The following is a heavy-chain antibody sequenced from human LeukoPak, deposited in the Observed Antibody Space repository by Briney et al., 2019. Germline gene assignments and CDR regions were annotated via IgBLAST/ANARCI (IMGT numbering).Heavy chain of an antibody. CDR2: ISGGGGST. Sequence: GGSLRLSCAASGFTFSSYAMSWVRQAPGKGLEWVSSISGGGGSTYYADSVKGRFTISRDNSKNTLYLQMNSLRADDTALYYCAKQSHDYGGYMDFWGQGTLVTVSS. CDR1: GFTFSSYA. J-gene: IGHJ4*02. D-gene: IGHD4-17*01. V-gene: IGHV3-23*01. CDR3: AKQSHDYGGYMDF.